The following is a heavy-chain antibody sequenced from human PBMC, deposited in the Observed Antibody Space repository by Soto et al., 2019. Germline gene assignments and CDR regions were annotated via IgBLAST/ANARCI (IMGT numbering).Heavy chain of an antibody. J-gene: IGHJ4*02. CDR1: GCMFTTYG. Sequence: GASVKVSCKASGCMFTTYGISWVRPAPGQGLEWGAWISGSNGNKDYGKKLQGRVNVTTETATSTVYLEVRSLRFDDTAVYYCARDLGTYRAPFYIDHWAPGTLVPVSS. D-gene: IGHD3-16*01. CDR3: ARDLGTYRAPFYIDH. CDR2: ISGSNGNK. V-gene: IGHV1-18*04.